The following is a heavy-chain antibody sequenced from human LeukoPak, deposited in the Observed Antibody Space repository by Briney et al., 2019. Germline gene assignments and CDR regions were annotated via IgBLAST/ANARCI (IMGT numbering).Heavy chain of an antibody. CDR2: INGDGRST. D-gene: IGHD3-10*02. Sequence: PGGSLRLSCAASGFTFSNYWMHWVRQAPGKGLVWVSRINGDGRSTTYADSVKGRFTISRDNAENTLYLQMNSLRAEDTAVYYCAELGITMIGGVWGKGTTVTISS. CDR1: GFTFSNYW. V-gene: IGHV3-74*01. J-gene: IGHJ6*04. CDR3: AELGITMIGGV.